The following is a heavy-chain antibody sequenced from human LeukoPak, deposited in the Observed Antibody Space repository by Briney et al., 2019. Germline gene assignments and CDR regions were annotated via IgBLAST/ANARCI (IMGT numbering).Heavy chain of an antibody. D-gene: IGHD2-21*01. CDR2: LDGGGSKT. CDR3: AKGGLFHWFDS. V-gene: IGHV3-23*01. Sequence: GGSLRLSCAGRNSFSGYAIIWVRQAPGKGLEWVSTLDGGGSKTYYADSVRGRFTISRDTSDNTVSLQMNSLRVEDTAVYYCAKGGLFHWFDSWGQGTLVTVSS. J-gene: IGHJ5*01. CDR1: RNSFSGYA.